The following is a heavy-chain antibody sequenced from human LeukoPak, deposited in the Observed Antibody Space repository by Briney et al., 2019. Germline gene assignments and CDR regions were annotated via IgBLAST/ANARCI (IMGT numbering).Heavy chain of an antibody. V-gene: IGHV3-15*01. D-gene: IGHD1-26*01. CDR3: TTSGWFDH. J-gene: IGHJ5*02. Sequence: GGSLRLSCAASGFAVSSNDMSWVRQAPGKGLEWVGRIKSESDGGTTDYAAPVKGRFTISRDDSKNTLFLQMNSLQTEDTAVYYCTTSGWFDHWGQGTLVTVSS. CDR1: GFAVSSND. CDR2: IKSESDGGTT.